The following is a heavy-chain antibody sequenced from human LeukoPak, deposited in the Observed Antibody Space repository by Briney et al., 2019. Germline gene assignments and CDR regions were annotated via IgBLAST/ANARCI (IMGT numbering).Heavy chain of an antibody. Sequence: ASVKVSCKASGYTFTSYGISWVRQAPGQGLEWMGWISAYNGNTNYAQKLQGRVTTTTDTSTSTAYMELRSLRSDDTAVYYCARVMVDCSGGSCYPSAFDYWGQGTLVTVSS. CDR1: GYTFTSYG. J-gene: IGHJ4*02. V-gene: IGHV1-18*01. D-gene: IGHD2-15*01. CDR3: ARVMVDCSGGSCYPSAFDY. CDR2: ISAYNGNT.